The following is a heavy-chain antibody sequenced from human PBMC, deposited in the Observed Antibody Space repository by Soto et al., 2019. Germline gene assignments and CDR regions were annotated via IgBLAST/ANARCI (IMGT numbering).Heavy chain of an antibody. V-gene: IGHV4-4*09. CDR3: ARNMAY. CDR2: MYDSGST. J-gene: IGHJ4*02. CDR1: GGSISDYY. Sequence: SETLSLTCTVSGGSISDYYWSWIRQPPGKGLEWIGYMYDSGSTRYNPSLNSRVTISVDTSKNQFSLNLRSVTAADTAVYYCARNMAYWGQGTLVTVSS. D-gene: IGHD3-10*01.